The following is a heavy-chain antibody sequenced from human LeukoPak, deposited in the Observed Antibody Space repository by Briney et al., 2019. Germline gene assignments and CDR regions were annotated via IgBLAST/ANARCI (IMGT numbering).Heavy chain of an antibody. CDR3: GKTTVGYSSGQKPAWPVDY. CDR1: GFTFGSHA. Sequence: GGSLRLSCEASGFTFGSHAMYWVRQAPGKGLEWVADIFGSGGSPHYADSVKGRFTISRDNSRNTVYLQINSLRADDAAVYYCGKTTVGYSSGQKPAWPVDYWGQGTLVTVSS. D-gene: IGHD5-18*01. V-gene: IGHV3-23*01. J-gene: IGHJ4*02. CDR2: IFGSGGSP.